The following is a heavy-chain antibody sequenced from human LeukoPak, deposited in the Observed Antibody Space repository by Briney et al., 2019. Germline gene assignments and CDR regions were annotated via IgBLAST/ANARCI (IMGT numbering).Heavy chain of an antibody. CDR3: ARDQEGFDY. CDR2: IYPRDGST. J-gene: IGHJ4*02. V-gene: IGHV1-46*01. Sequence: ASVKVSCKASGGTFSSYAISWVRQAPGQGLEWMGMIYPRDGSTSYAQNFQGRVTVTRDTSTTTVHKELRGLRSEDTAVYYCARDQEGFDYRGQGTVVTVSS. CDR1: GGTFSSYA.